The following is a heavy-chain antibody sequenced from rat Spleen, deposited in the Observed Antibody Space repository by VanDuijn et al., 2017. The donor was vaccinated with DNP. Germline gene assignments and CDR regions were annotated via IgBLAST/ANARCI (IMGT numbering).Heavy chain of an antibody. V-gene: IGHV5-25*01. D-gene: IGHD5-1*01. CDR1: GFTFTNYY. CDR2: ISPSGGST. CDR3: TRALGDGD. J-gene: IGHJ2*01. Sequence: EVQLVESGGGLVQAGRSMKLSCAALGFTFTNYYMAWVRQAPTMGLEWVASISPSGGSTYYRDSVKGRFTISRDNAKSTLYLQMDSLRSEDTATYYCTRALGDGDWGQGVMVTVSS.